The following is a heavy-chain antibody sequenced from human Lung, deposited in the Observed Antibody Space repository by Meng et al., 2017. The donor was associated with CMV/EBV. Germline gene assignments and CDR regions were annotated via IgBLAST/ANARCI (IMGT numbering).Heavy chain of an antibody. D-gene: IGHD3-22*01. CDR3: ARHRDSSVHYFGWFDP. J-gene: IGHJ5*02. Sequence: LXCTVSGGPISSSDYYWGWIRQPPGKGLEWIGTIFYRGNTYYNPSLKSRVTISVDTSKNQFSLKLSSVTAADTAVYYCARHRDSSVHYFGWFDPWGQGTXVTVSS. CDR1: GGPISSSDYY. V-gene: IGHV4-39*01. CDR2: IFYRGNT.